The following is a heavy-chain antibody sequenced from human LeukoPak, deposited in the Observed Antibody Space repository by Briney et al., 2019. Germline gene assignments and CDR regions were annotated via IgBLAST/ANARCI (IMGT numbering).Heavy chain of an antibody. CDR3: ARDSYGPDY. CDR1: GFTFISHW. Sequence: GGSLRLSCAASGFTFISHWMHWVRQAPGKGLVWVSRINVEGSSTSYADSVKGRFTISRDNAKNTLYLQMNSLRTEDTAVYYCARDSYGPDYWGQGTLVTVSS. J-gene: IGHJ4*02. V-gene: IGHV3-74*01. CDR2: INVEGSST. D-gene: IGHD4-17*01.